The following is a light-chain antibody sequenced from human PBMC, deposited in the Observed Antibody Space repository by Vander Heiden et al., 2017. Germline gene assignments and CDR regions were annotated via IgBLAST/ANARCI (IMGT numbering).Light chain of an antibody. CDR2: GAS. J-gene: IGKJ1*01. CDR3: QQDYSYPWT. Sequence: DIQMTQSPSTLSASVGDRVTITCRASQSISTYLAWYQQIPGKAPKLLIYGASSSESGVPSRFSGSGSGTEFTLTISSLQPDDSATYYCQQDYSYPWTFGQGTKVEVK. V-gene: IGKV1-5*03. CDR1: QSISTY.